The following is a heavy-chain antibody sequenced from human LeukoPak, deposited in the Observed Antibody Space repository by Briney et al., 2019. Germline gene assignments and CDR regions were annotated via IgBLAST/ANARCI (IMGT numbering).Heavy chain of an antibody. V-gene: IGHV4-59*01. Sequence: PSETLSLTCTVSGGSISNFYWSWLRQPPGKGMEGIGFISYTGSTHYNPPLKSRVTISVDTSKNQFSLKLSSVTAADTAVYYCARGAYSSSWYWFDPWGQGSLVTVSS. D-gene: IGHD6-13*01. J-gene: IGHJ5*02. CDR3: ARGAYSSSWYWFDP. CDR2: ISYTGST. CDR1: GGSISNFY.